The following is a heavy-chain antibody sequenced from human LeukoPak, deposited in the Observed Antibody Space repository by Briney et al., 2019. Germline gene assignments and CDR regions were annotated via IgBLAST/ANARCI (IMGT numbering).Heavy chain of an antibody. D-gene: IGHD6-19*01. CDR1: GGTFSSYA. Sequence: SVKVSCKASGGTFSSYAISWVRQAPGQGLEWMGGIIPIFGTANYAQKFQGRVTITADKSTSTAYMELSSLRSEDTAVYYCAREGDSSGWYGQYDYWGQGTLVTVSS. CDR3: AREGDSSGWYGQYDY. J-gene: IGHJ4*02. V-gene: IGHV1-69*06. CDR2: IIPIFGTA.